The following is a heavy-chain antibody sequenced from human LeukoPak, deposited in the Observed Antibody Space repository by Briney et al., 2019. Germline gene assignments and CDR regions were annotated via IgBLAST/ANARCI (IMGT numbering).Heavy chain of an antibody. D-gene: IGHD3-10*01. V-gene: IGHV3-23*01. CDR1: GFTFSSYA. J-gene: IGHJ4*02. CDR3: AKAADVLLWFGEPGGYYFDY. CDR2: ISGSGGST. Sequence: PGGSLRLSCAASGFTFSSYAMSWVRQAPGKGLEGVSAISGSGGSTYYADSGKGRCTISRDNSKNTLYLQMNSLRAEDTAVYYCAKAADVLLWFGEPGGYYFDYWGQGTLVTVSS.